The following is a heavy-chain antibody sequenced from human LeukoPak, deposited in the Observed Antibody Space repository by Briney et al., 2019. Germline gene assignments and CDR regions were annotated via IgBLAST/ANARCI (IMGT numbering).Heavy chain of an antibody. CDR1: GGSISSYY. D-gene: IGHD6-13*01. Sequence: SETLSLTCTVSGGSISSYYWSWIRQPAGKGLEWIGRIYTSGSTNYNPSLKSRVTMSVDTSKNQFSLKLSSVTAADTAVYYCARTRWIAAAGKAFETALSYFDYWGQGTLVTVSS. CDR2: IYTSGST. V-gene: IGHV4-4*07. J-gene: IGHJ4*02. CDR3: ARTRWIAAAGKAFETALSYFDY.